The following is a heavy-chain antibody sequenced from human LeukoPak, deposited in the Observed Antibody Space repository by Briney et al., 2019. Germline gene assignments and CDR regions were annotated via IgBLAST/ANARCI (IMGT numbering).Heavy chain of an antibody. CDR3: ARDRLRGAYFDY. D-gene: IGHD3-10*01. Sequence: PGGSLRLSCAASGFTFSSYAMHWVRQAPGKGLEWVAVISYDGSNKYYADSVKGRFTIPRDNSKNTLYLQMNSLRAEDTAVYYCARDRLRGAYFDYWGQGTLVTVSS. CDR1: GFTFSSYA. CDR2: ISYDGSNK. V-gene: IGHV3-30-3*01. J-gene: IGHJ4*02.